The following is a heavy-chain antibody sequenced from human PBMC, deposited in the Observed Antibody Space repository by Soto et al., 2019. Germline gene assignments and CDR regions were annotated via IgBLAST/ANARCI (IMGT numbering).Heavy chain of an antibody. J-gene: IGHJ5*02. CDR1: GYTFTSYA. D-gene: IGHD2-2*01. CDR2: INAGNGNT. V-gene: IGHV1-3*01. Sequence: ASVKVSCKASGYTFTSYAMHWVRQAPGQRLEWMGWINAGNGNTKYSQKFQGRVTITRDTSASTAYMELSSLRSEDTAVYYCARAECSSTSCYASNWFDPWGQGTLVTVS. CDR3: ARAECSSTSCYASNWFDP.